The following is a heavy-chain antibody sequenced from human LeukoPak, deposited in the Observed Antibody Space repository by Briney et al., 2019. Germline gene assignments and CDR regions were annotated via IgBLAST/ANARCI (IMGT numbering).Heavy chain of an antibody. D-gene: IGHD5-12*01. CDR3: TNGGYDLNYYYGMDV. CDR1: GFTFSNAW. CDR2: IKSKTDGGTT. J-gene: IGHJ6*04. V-gene: IGHV3-15*05. Sequence: GGSLRLSCAASGFTFSNAWMSWVRQAPGKGLEWVGRIKSKTDGGTTDYAAPVKGRFTISRDDSKNTLYLQMNSLKTEDTAVYYCTNGGYDLNYYYGMDVWGKGTTVTVSS.